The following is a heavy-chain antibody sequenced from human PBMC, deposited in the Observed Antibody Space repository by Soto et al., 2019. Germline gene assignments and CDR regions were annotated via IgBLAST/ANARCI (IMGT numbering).Heavy chain of an antibody. CDR1: GFTFSSYS. Sequence: EVQLVESGGGLVKPGGSLRLSCAASGFTFSSYSMNWVRQAPGKGLEWVSSISSSSSYIYYADSVKGRFTISRDNAKNSLYLQMNSLRAEDTAVYYCAKDYRWYYYDSSGYFDYWGQGTLVTVSS. J-gene: IGHJ4*02. V-gene: IGHV3-21*01. CDR3: AKDYRWYYYDSSGYFDY. D-gene: IGHD3-22*01. CDR2: ISSSSSYI.